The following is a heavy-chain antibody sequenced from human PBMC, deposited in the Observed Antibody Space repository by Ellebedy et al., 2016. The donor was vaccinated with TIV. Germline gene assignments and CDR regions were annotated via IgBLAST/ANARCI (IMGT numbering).Heavy chain of an antibody. CDR2: IYSGGTT. Sequence: GGSLRLSCAASGFTFSSYGMHWVRQAPGKGLEWVSVIYSGGTTYYADSVKGRFTISRDNSKNTLYLQMNSLRAEDTAMYYCAREGCYFDSGGPTCFNYWGQGTLVTVSS. CDR3: AREGCYFDSGGPTCFNY. J-gene: IGHJ4*02. CDR1: GFTFSSYG. V-gene: IGHV3-NL1*01. D-gene: IGHD3-22*01.